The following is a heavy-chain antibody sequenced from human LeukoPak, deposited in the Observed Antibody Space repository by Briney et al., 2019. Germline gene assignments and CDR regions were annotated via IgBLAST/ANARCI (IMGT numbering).Heavy chain of an antibody. Sequence: GGSLRLSCAASGFTFSSYAMSWVRQAPGKGLEWVSAISGSGGSTYYADSVKGRFTIPRDNSKNTLYLQMNSLRAEDTAVYYCAKVPDLITIFGVVIPMRFDYWGQGTLVTVSS. J-gene: IGHJ4*02. CDR3: AKVPDLITIFGVVIPMRFDY. CDR2: ISGSGGST. V-gene: IGHV3-23*01. D-gene: IGHD3-3*01. CDR1: GFTFSSYA.